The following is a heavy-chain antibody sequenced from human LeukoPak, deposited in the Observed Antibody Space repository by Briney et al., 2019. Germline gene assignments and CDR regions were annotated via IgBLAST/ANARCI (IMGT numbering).Heavy chain of an antibody. CDR1: GFTFSSYW. CDR2: IKQDGSAK. V-gene: IGHV3-7*01. J-gene: IGHJ4*02. D-gene: IGHD1-1*01. Sequence: GGSLRLSCAASGFTFSSYWMSWVRQAPGKGLEWVANIKQDGSAKYYVDSVKGRFTISRDNAKNSLYLQMNSLRAEDTAVYYCARVSRHNFGSFDYWGQGTLVTVSS. CDR3: ARVSRHNFGSFDY.